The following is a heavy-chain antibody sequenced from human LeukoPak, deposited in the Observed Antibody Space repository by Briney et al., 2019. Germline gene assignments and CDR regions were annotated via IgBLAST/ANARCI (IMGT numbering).Heavy chain of an antibody. Sequence: ASVKVSCKASGYTFTGYYMHWVRQAPGQGLEWMGWINPNSGGTNYAQKFQGRVTMTRDTSISTAYMELSRLRSDDTAVYYCATEGSSPIWSDYAFDIWGQGTMVTVSS. CDR1: GYTFTGYY. CDR3: ATEGSSPIWSDYAFDI. V-gene: IGHV1-2*02. J-gene: IGHJ3*02. D-gene: IGHD6-13*01. CDR2: INPNSGGT.